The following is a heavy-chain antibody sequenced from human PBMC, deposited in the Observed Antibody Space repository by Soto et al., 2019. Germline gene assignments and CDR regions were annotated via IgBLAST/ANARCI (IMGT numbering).Heavy chain of an antibody. CDR2: TYYRSKWYN. V-gene: IGHV6-1*01. Sequence: KQSQTLSLPCAISGDSVSSNSAAWNWIRQSPSRGLEWLGRTYYRSKWYNDYAVSVKSRITINPDTSKNQFSLQLNSVTPEDTAVYYCARDSASGGVATINGAGYDAFDIWGQGTMVTVSS. D-gene: IGHD5-12*01. CDR3: ARDSASGGVATINGAGYDAFDI. CDR1: GDSVSSNSAA. J-gene: IGHJ3*02.